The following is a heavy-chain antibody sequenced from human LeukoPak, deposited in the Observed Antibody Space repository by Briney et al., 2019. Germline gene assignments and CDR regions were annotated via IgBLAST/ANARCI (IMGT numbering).Heavy chain of an antibody. Sequence: GGSLRLSCAASGFTFSSYSMNWVRQAPGKGLEWVSYISSSGGTIYYADSVRGRFNISRDNAKNSLSLQMNSLRAEDTAVYYCARDDPRGEPYYFDYWGQGTLVTVSS. D-gene: IGHD1-14*01. CDR3: ARDDPRGEPYYFDY. CDR1: GFTFSSYS. V-gene: IGHV3-48*01. J-gene: IGHJ4*02. CDR2: ISSSGGTI.